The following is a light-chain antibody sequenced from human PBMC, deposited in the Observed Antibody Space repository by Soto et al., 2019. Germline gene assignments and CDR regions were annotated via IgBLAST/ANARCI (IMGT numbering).Light chain of an antibody. J-gene: IGKJ3*01. CDR3: QQSYNTPLT. Sequence: DIQMTQSPSSLSASVGDRVTITCRASQSISSYLNWYQQKPGKAPKFLIYAASSLQSGVPSRFSGSGSGTAFTLTISCLQPDDFVTYYCQQSYNTPLTFGPGTKVDI. CDR2: AAS. V-gene: IGKV1-39*01. CDR1: QSISSY.